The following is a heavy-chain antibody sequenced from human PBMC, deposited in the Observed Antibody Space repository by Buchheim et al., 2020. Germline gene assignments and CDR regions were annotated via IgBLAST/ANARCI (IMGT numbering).Heavy chain of an antibody. D-gene: IGHD3-10*01. J-gene: IGHJ4*02. CDR3: AREFYGSGTH. Sequence: EVQLVESGGGLVQPGGSLRLSCAASGFSFSSYWMHWVRQAPGKGLVWVSLIKSDGSIINYADSVKGRFTISRDNAKTTLYLPMNSLRAEDTAVYYCAREFYGSGTHWGQGT. CDR2: IKSDGSII. CDR1: GFSFSSYW. V-gene: IGHV3-74*01.